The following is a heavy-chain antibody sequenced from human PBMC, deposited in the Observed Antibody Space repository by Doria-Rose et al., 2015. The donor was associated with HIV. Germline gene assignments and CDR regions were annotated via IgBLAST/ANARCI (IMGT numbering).Heavy chain of an antibody. D-gene: IGHD6-13*01. CDR1: GVSLSSPGMN. J-gene: IGHJ4*02. V-gene: IGHV2-26*01. CDR3: ARIKSSRWYHKYYFDF. Sequence: QIALKESGPVLVKPTETLTLTCTVSGVSLSSPGMNVSWIRQPPGKALEWLANIVSDDERSYKTSLKSRLTISRGTSKSQVVLTMTDMDPVDTATYYCARIKSSRWYHKYYFDFWGQGTLVIVSA. CDR2: IVSDDER.